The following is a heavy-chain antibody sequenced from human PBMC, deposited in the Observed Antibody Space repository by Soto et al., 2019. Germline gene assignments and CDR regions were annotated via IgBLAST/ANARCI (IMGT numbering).Heavy chain of an antibody. CDR1: RYSFTSYW. Sequence: PXESMKISFKGDRYSFTSYWIGWVRQIPGKGLEWMGIIYPCDSDTRYSPSFQGQVTISADKCIGTAYLQWSSLKASDTAMYYCARGLTGHDAFDIWGQGTMVTVSS. V-gene: IGHV5-51*01. CDR2: IYPCDSDT. J-gene: IGHJ3*02. D-gene: IGHD3-9*01. CDR3: ARGLTGHDAFDI.